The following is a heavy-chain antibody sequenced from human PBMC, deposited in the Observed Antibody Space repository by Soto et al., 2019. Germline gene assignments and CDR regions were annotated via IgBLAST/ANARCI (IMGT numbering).Heavy chain of an antibody. CDR2: MTGSGSNI. J-gene: IGHJ4*02. V-gene: IGHV3-11*01. Sequence: GSLRLSCAASGFAFSDRYMGWIRQAPGKELEWLSYMTGSGSNIRYADSVKGRFTISRDNAKNSLYLQMNSLRAEDSGVYFCARGPPYGAWVDFFDYWGQGTLVTVSS. D-gene: IGHD4-17*01. CDR3: ARGPPYGAWVDFFDY. CDR1: GFAFSDRY.